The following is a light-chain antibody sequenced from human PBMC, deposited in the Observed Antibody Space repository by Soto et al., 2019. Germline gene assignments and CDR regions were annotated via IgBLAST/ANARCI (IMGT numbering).Light chain of an antibody. Sequence: DIQITQAAATLSASVGDRVTITCRASQSVGRWLAWYQQKKGKAPKVLIYKASTLYHEVPSRFSGGGYGTEFTITISRLHFVASYYCQQYERFATFGQGTKVDIK. CDR2: KAS. CDR1: QSVGRW. CDR3: QQYERFAT. J-gene: IGKJ1*01. V-gene: IGKV1-5*03.